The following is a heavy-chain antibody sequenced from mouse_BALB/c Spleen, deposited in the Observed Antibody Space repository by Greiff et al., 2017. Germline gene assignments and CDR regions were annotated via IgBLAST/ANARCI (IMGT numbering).Heavy chain of an antibody. V-gene: IGHV1S81*02. CDR3: TRDYYSAMDY. J-gene: IGHJ4*01. Sequence: VKLQESGAELVKPGASVKLSCKASGYTFTSYYMYWVKQRPGQGLEWIGEINPSNGGTNFNEKFKSKATLTVDKSSSTAYMQLSSLTSEDSAVYYCTRDYYSAMDYWGQGTSVTVSS. CDR2: INPSNGGT. D-gene: IGHD2-1*01. CDR1: GYTFTSYY.